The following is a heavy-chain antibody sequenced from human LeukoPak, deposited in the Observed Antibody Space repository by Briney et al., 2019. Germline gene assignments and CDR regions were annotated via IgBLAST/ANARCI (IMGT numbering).Heavy chain of an antibody. V-gene: IGHV4-4*07. CDR3: ARMDSSGYYYYFDY. D-gene: IGHD3-22*01. J-gene: IGHJ4*02. CDR1: GGSISSYY. CDR2: IYTSGST. Sequence: TETLSLTCTVSGGSISSYYWSWIRQPAGKGLEWIGRIYTSGSTNYNPSLKSRVTMSVDTSKNQFSLKLSSVTAADTAVYYCARMDSSGYYYYFDYWGQGTLVTVSS.